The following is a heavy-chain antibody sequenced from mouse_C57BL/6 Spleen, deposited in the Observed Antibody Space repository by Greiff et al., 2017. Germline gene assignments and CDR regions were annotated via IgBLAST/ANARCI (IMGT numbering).Heavy chain of an antibody. V-gene: IGHV1-76*01. CDR1: GYTFTDYY. D-gene: IGHD2-4*01. CDR2: IYPGSGNT. Sequence: VQLQQSGAELVRPGASVKLSCKASGYTFTDYYINWVKQRPGQGLEWIARIYPGSGNTYYNEKFKGKATLTAEKSSSTAYMQLSSLTSEDSAVYFCASSYDYDEGVGFDYWGQGTTLTVSS. J-gene: IGHJ2*01. CDR3: ASSYDYDEGVGFDY.